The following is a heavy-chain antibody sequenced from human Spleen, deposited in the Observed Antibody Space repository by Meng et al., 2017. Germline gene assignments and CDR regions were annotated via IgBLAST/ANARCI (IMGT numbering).Heavy chain of an antibody. V-gene: IGHV3-48*03. CDR2: LPSRGTTTGSTI. J-gene: IGHJ4*02. CDR3: ARHCDSWGYCFVY. D-gene: IGHD2-15*01. CDR1: GFTFSRYE. Sequence: GESLKISCAASGFTFSRYEMNWVRQAPGKGLEWISYLPSRGTTTGSTIYYADSVKGRFTISRDNAKNSLYLQMNSLRAEDTAVYYCARHCDSWGYCFVYWGLGTLVTVSS.